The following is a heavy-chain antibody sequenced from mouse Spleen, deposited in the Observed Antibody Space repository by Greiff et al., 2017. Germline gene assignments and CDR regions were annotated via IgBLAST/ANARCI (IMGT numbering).Heavy chain of an antibody. Sequence: EVQLQQSGPELVKPGASVKIPCKASGYTFTDYNMDWVKQSHGKSLEWIGDINPNNGGTIYNQKFKGKATLTVDKSSSTAYMELRSLTSEDTAVYYCARTYYSNRYYFDYWGQGTTLTVSS. CDR2: INPNNGGT. D-gene: IGHD2-5*01. V-gene: IGHV1-18*01. CDR3: ARTYYSNRYYFDY. J-gene: IGHJ2*01. CDR1: GYTFTDYN.